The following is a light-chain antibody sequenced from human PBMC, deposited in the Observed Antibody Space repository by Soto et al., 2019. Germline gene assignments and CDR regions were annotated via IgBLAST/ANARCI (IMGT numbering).Light chain of an antibody. CDR3: QQYNNWPPWK. Sequence: EIVMTQSPATLSVSPGERATLSCRASQSVSSNLAWYQQKPGQGPRLLIYGASTRATGIPARFSGSGSGTEFTLTISSLQSEDFAVYYCQQYNNWPPWKFGQGTKVEIK. CDR2: GAS. CDR1: QSVSSN. J-gene: IGKJ1*01. V-gene: IGKV3-15*01.